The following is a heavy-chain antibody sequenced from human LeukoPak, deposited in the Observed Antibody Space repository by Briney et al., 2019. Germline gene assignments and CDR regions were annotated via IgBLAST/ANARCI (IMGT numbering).Heavy chain of an antibody. D-gene: IGHD2/OR15-2a*01. CDR1: GGSFSDYY. J-gene: IGHJ3*01. CDR2: INHSGST. Sequence: SETLSLTCAVYGGSFSDYYWGWIRQPPGKGLEWIGEINHSGSTKNNPSLKSRVTISLDTSKNYFSLKLRSVTAADTAVYYCARGGLSFNLKAPNAFDVWGQGTMVTASS. CDR3: ARGGLSFNLKAPNAFDV. V-gene: IGHV4-34*01.